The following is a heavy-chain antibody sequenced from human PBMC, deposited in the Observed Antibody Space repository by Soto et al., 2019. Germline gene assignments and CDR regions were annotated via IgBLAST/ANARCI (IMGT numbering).Heavy chain of an antibody. Sequence: QVQLVQSGAEVKKPGSSVKVSCKASGGTFSSYAISWVRQAPGQGLEWMGGIIPIFGTANYAQKFQGRVTITXAEXTXRAYMELSSLRSEDTAVYYCAIARWFGDSLPAPFDYWGQGTLVTVSS. CDR2: IIPIFGTA. CDR3: AIARWFGDSLPAPFDY. D-gene: IGHD3-10*01. J-gene: IGHJ4*02. CDR1: GGTFSSYA. V-gene: IGHV1-69*05.